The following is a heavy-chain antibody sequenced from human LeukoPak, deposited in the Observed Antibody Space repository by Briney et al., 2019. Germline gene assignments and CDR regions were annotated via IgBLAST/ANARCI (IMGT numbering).Heavy chain of an antibody. Sequence: SGGSLRLSCAASGFTFSNYGMHWVRQAPGKGLEWVAVISYDGRNKYHADSVKGRFTISRDNSKNTLYLQMNSLRDEDTAVYYCAKDRRGQWLASSDYWGQGTLVTVSS. CDR3: AKDRRGQWLASSDY. V-gene: IGHV3-30*18. CDR1: GFTFSNYG. D-gene: IGHD6-19*01. J-gene: IGHJ4*02. CDR2: ISYDGRNK.